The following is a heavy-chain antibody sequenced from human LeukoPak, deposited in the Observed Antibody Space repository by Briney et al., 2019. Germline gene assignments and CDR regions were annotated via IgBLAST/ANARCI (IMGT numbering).Heavy chain of an antibody. V-gene: IGHV3-66*04. Sequence: GGSLRLSCAASGFTVSSIHMVWVRQAPGKGLEWVSVTYTGGNSYYADSVKGRFTISRDNAKNSLYLQMDSLRAEDTAVYYCARHIPFDCWGQGTLVTVSS. J-gene: IGHJ4*02. CDR2: TYTGGNS. CDR3: ARHIPFDC. CDR1: GFTVSSIH.